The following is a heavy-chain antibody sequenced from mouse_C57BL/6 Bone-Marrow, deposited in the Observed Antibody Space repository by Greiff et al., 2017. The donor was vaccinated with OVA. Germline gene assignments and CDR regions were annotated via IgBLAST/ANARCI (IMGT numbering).Heavy chain of an antibody. CDR2: ISSGGSYT. D-gene: IGHD4-1*01. Sequence: EVHLVESGGDLVKPGGSLKLSCAASGFTFSSYGMSWVRQTPDKRLEWVATISSGGSYTDYRDSVKGRFTISRDNAKNTRYLQMSSLKSEDTAMYYCARETGDYWGQGTSVTVSS. CDR1: GFTFSSYG. CDR3: ARETGDY. J-gene: IGHJ4*01. V-gene: IGHV5-6*01.